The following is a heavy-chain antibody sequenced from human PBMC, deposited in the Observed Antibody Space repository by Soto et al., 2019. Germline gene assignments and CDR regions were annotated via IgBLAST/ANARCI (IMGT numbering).Heavy chain of an antibody. CDR2: ISGSGGST. D-gene: IGHD1-26*01. J-gene: IGHJ4*02. CDR3: ARGGSYDY. V-gene: IGHV3-23*01. CDR1: GFTLSSYG. Sequence: GGSLRLSCAAPGFTLSSYGMSWVRQAPGKGLEWVSAISGSGGSTYYADSVKGRFTISRDNSKNTLYLQMNSLRVEDTAVYYCARGGSYDYWGQGTLVTVSS.